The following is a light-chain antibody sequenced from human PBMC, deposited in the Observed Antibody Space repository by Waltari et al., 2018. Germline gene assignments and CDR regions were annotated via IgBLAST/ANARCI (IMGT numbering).Light chain of an antibody. J-gene: IGLJ3*02. CDR1: SSDVGRFNY. CDR3: CSYAGSYTLV. CDR2: DVN. Sequence: QSALTQPRSASGSPGQSVTISCTGTSSDVGRFNYVSWHQQPPGKAPKLMIYDVNKRPSGVPDRFSGSKSGNTASLTISGLQAEDEADYYCCSYAGSYTLVFGGGTKLTVL. V-gene: IGLV2-11*01.